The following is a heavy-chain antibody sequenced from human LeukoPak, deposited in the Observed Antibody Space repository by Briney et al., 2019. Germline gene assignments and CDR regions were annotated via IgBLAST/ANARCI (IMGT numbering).Heavy chain of an antibody. CDR2: IYYGGST. D-gene: IGHD1-26*01. CDR3: ARGSGVGATTYYFDY. CDR1: GGSISSYY. Sequence: SETLSLSCTVSGGSISSYYWSWIRQPPGKGLEWIGYIYYGGSTNYNPSLKSRVTISVDTSKNQFSLMLSSVTAADTAVYYCARGSGVGATTYYFDYWGQGTLVTVSS. J-gene: IGHJ4*02. V-gene: IGHV4-59*01.